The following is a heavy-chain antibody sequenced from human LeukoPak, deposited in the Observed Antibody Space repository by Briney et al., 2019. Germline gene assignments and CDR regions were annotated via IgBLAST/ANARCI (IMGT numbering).Heavy chain of an antibody. J-gene: IGHJ6*02. CDR1: GFIVNDHA. CDR2: VFWNGVDK. Sequence: QAGGSLRLSCVASGFIVNDHAMHWVRQTPGKGLEWVAGVFWNGVDKGYADSVKGRFTIFRDNAKNSMNLQMNSLRIEDTALYYCSKDISAGGLDVWGPGTPVTVSS. V-gene: IGHV3-9*01. D-gene: IGHD3-16*02. CDR3: SKDISAGGLDV.